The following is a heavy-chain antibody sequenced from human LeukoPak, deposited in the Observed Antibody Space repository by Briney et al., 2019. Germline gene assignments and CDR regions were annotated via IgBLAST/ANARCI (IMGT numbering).Heavy chain of an antibody. Sequence: GGSLRLSCAASGFTFSSYAMGWVRQAPGKGLEWVSAISGSGGSTYYADSVKGRFTISRDNSKNTLYLQMNSLRAEDTAVYYCATSGWAKSGYFDYWGQGTLVTVSS. CDR2: ISGSGGST. D-gene: IGHD6-19*01. CDR1: GFTFSSYA. V-gene: IGHV3-23*01. CDR3: ATSGWAKSGYFDY. J-gene: IGHJ4*02.